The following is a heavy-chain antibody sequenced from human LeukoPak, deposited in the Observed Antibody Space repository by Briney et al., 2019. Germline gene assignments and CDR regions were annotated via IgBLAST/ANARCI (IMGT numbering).Heavy chain of an antibody. V-gene: IGHV3-48*04. CDR1: GFTFSSYS. J-gene: IGHJ5*02. D-gene: IGHD3-10*01. CDR3: ARGSGEKPLDP. CDR2: ISSSSGTI. Sequence: GGSLRLSCAASGFTFSSYSMNWVRQAPGKGLEWVSYISSSSGTIYYADSVKGRFTISRHNAKNSLYLQMNSLRAEDTAVYYCARGSGEKPLDPWGQGTLVTVSS.